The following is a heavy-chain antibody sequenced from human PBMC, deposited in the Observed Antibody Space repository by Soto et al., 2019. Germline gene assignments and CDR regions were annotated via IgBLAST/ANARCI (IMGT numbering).Heavy chain of an antibody. Sequence: SETLSLTCAVYGGSFSGYYWSWIRQPPGKGLEWIGEINHSGSTNYNPSLKSRVTISVDTSKNQFSLKLSSVTAEDTAVYYCARGPKAYYYDSSGYYFDYWGQGTLVTVSS. CDR1: GGSFSGYY. CDR2: INHSGST. V-gene: IGHV4-34*01. D-gene: IGHD3-22*01. CDR3: ARGPKAYYYDSSGYYFDY. J-gene: IGHJ4*02.